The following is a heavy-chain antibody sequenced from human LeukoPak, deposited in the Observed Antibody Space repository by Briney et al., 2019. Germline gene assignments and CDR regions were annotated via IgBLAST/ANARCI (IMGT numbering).Heavy chain of an antibody. J-gene: IGHJ4*02. V-gene: IGHV1-2*02. Sequence: ASVKVSCKASGYTFTGYYMHWVRQAPGQGLEWMGWINPNSGGTNYAQKFQGRVTMTRDTSISTAYMELSRLRSDDTAVYYCARQKDYYYGSGSKFDYWGQGTLVTVSS. CDR1: GYTFTGYY. CDR2: INPNSGGT. CDR3: ARQKDYYYGSGSKFDY. D-gene: IGHD3-10*01.